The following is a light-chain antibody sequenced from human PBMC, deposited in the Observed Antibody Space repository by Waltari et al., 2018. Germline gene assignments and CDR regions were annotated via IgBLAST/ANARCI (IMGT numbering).Light chain of an antibody. CDR2: DVS. V-gene: IGLV2-14*03. CDR1: SSDIGAYNF. CDR3: SSYTTTNIVV. Sequence: QSALTQPASVSGSPGQSITISCTGSSSDIGAYNFVSWYQQHPGKAPQLMIYDVSKRPSGVSNRSSGSKSGNTASLTIYGLQVEDEADYFCSSYTTTNIVVFGGGTELTVL. J-gene: IGLJ2*01.